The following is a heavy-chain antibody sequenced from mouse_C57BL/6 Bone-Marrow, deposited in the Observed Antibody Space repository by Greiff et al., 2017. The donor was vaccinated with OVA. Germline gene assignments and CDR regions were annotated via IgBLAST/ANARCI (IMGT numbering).Heavy chain of an antibody. Sequence: QVHVKQSGPELVKPGASVKISCKASGYAFSSSWMNWVKQRPGKGLEWIGRIYPGDGDTNYNGKFKGKATLTADKSSSTAYMQLSSLTSEDSAVYFCARSYYGWFAYWGQGTLVTVSA. D-gene: IGHD1-1*01. V-gene: IGHV1-82*01. J-gene: IGHJ3*01. CDR2: IYPGDGDT. CDR1: GYAFSSSW. CDR3: ARSYYGWFAY.